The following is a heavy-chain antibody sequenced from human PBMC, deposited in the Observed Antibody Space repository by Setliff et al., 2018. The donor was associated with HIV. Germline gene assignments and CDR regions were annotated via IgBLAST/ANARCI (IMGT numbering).Heavy chain of an antibody. CDR1: GGSLSTHF. D-gene: IGHD3-3*02. V-gene: IGHV1-69*13. Sequence: SVKVSCKASGGSLSTHFISWVRQAPGHGLEWMGGLIPVFGTANYAQKFQDRVTITADHSTSTTYMELSGLTSEDTAVYYCARDRRDIRIKNWFDSWGQGTLVTVSS. CDR2: LIPVFGTA. J-gene: IGHJ5*01. CDR3: ARDRRDIRIKNWFDS.